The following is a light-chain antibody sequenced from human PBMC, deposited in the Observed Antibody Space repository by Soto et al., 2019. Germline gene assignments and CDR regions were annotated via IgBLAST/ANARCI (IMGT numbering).Light chain of an antibody. J-gene: IGKJ1*01. CDR1: QSISSY. CDR3: QQYNTYRT. Sequence: DIQMTQSPSSLSASVGDRVTITCRASQSISSYLNWYQQKPGKASKLMIYDASSLESGVPSRFSGSGSGTEFTLTISSLQPDDFATYYCQQYNTYRTFGQGTKVDIK. V-gene: IGKV1-5*01. CDR2: DAS.